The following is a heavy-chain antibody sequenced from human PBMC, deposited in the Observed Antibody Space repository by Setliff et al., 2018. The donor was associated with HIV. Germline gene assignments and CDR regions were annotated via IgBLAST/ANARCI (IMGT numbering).Heavy chain of an antibody. V-gene: IGHV3-7*01. CDR1: GFTFSSYW. J-gene: IGHJ4*02. CDR3: ARVLRGAAGCLDY. CDR2: IKEDGSEK. D-gene: IGHD6-13*01. Sequence: GGSLRLSCAASGFTFSSYWMSWVRQAPGKGLEWVANIKEDGSEKYYADSVKGRFTISRDNSKNTLYLQMGSLRAEDMAVYYCARVLRGAAGCLDYWGQGTLVTVSS.